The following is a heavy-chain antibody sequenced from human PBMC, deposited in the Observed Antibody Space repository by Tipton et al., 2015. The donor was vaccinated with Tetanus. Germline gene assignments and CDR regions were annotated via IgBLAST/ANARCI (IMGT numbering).Heavy chain of an antibody. CDR2: MYYSGST. D-gene: IGHD3-3*01. CDR1: GASISSSGYY. J-gene: IGHJ4*02. Sequence: TLSLTCTVSGASISSSGYYWSWIRQHPGKGLEWIGYMYYSGSTFYNPSLKSRVTVSADPSQNQFSLKLSSVTAADTAVYYCARIHDFLSGHFDFWGQGTLVTVSS. V-gene: IGHV4-31*03. CDR3: ARIHDFLSGHFDF.